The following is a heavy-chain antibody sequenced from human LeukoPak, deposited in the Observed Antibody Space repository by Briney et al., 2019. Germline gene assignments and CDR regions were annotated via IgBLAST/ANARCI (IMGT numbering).Heavy chain of an antibody. CDR2: ISSSGSTI. CDR1: GFTFSSYE. CDR3: ASQDSSSWFPGYNWFDP. Sequence: GGSLRLSCAASGFTFSSYEMNWVRQAPGKGLEWVSYISSSGSTIYYADSVKGRFTISRDNAKNSLYLQMNSLRAEDTAVYDCASQDSSSWFPGYNWFDPWGQGTLVTVSS. V-gene: IGHV3-48*03. J-gene: IGHJ5*02. D-gene: IGHD6-13*01.